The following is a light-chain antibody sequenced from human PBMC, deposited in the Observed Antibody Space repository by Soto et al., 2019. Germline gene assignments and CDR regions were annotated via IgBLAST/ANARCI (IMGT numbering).Light chain of an antibody. CDR1: SGSIASNY. CDR3: QSYDSSNVV. J-gene: IGLJ2*01. CDR2: EDN. Sequence: NFMLTQHHSVSDSPGKTVTISCTGRSGSIASNYVQWYQQSPGSAPTTVIYEDNQRHSGVPDRFSGSIDSSSNSASLTISGLKTEDEADYYCQSYDSSNVVFGGGTKLTVL. V-gene: IGLV6-57*02.